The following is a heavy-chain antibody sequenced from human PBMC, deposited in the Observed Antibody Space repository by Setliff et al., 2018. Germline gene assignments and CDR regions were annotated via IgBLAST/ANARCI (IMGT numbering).Heavy chain of an antibody. J-gene: IGHJ6*03. V-gene: IGHV3-30*04. D-gene: IGHD2-21*01. Sequence: GGSLRLSCAASGFTFSSYAMHWVRQAPGKGLEWVAVISYDGSNKYYADSVKGRFTISRDNSKNTLYLQMNSLRAEDTAVNYCARDFWGYCGGDCYIRGHYMDVWGKGTTVTVSS. CDR2: ISYDGSNK. CDR3: ARDFWGYCGGDCYIRGHYMDV. CDR1: GFTFSSYA.